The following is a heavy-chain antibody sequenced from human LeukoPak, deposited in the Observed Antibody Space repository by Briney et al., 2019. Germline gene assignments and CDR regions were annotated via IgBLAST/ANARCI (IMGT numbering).Heavy chain of an antibody. Sequence: ASVKVSCKASGYTFTSHYMHWVRQAPGQGLEWMGWIHIYRGNTNYAQKFQGRVTMTTDTSTSTVYMEVRGLRSDDTAMYYCARDVGITVADSFDPWGQGTLVTVSS. J-gene: IGHJ5*02. D-gene: IGHD6-13*01. CDR2: IHIYRGNT. CDR3: ARDVGITVADSFDP. CDR1: GYTFTSHY. V-gene: IGHV1/OR15-2*02.